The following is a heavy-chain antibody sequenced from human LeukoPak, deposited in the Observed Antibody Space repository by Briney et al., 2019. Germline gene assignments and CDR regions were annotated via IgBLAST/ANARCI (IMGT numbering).Heavy chain of an antibody. CDR1: GGSISSYY. Sequence: PSETLSLTCTVSGGSISSYYWSWIRQPPGKGLEWIGYIYHSGSTDYNPSLKSRVTISVDTSKNQFSLKLSSVTAADTAVYYCARLPTAMAPDVDYWGQGTLVTVSS. CDR2: IYHSGST. J-gene: IGHJ4*02. CDR3: ARLPTAMAPDVDY. D-gene: IGHD5-18*01. V-gene: IGHV4-59*01.